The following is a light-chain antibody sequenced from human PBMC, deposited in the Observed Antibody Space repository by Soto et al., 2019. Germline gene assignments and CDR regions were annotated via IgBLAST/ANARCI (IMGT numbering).Light chain of an antibody. Sequence: DIQMTQSPSSLSASVGDRVTITCRASQSISSYLNWYQQKPGKAPKLLSYAASSLPSGVQSRFSGSGSGTDFTLTISSLHPEDFATYYCQQSYSTPYTFGQGTKLEIK. J-gene: IGKJ2*01. CDR3: QQSYSTPYT. CDR2: AAS. V-gene: IGKV1-39*01. CDR1: QSISSY.